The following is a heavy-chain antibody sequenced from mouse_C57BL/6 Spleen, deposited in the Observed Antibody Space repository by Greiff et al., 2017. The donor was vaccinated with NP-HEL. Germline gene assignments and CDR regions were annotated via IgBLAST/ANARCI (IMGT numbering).Heavy chain of an antibody. CDR3: ARLLYGNYFDY. CDR2: INPNNGGT. J-gene: IGHJ2*01. V-gene: IGHV1-18*01. CDR1: GYTFTDYN. D-gene: IGHD2-1*01. Sequence: EVQLQQSGPELVKPGASVKIPCKASGYTFTDYNMDWVKQSHGKSLEWIGDINPNNGGTIYNQKFKGKATLTVDKSSSTAYMELRSLTSEDTAVYYCARLLYGNYFDYWGQGTTLTVSS.